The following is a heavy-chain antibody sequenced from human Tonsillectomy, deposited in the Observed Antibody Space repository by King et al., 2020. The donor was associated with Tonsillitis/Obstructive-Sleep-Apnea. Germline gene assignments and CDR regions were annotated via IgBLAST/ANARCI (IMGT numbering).Heavy chain of an antibody. J-gene: IGHJ4*02. CDR1: GFTFYNYA. CDR2: ISGSGGNT. D-gene: IGHD1-7*01. V-gene: IGHV3-23*04. Sequence: VQLVESGGGLVQPGGSLRLSCAASGFTFYNYAMSWVRQAPGKGLEWVSSISGSGGNTYYADSVKGRFTISRDNSKNTLYLQMNSLRAEDTAVYYCAKTYYITGTTDQTFDYWGQGTLVTVSS. CDR3: AKTYYITGTTDQTFDY.